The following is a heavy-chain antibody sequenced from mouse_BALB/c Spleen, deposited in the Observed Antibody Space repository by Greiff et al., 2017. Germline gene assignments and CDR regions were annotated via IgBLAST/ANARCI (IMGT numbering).Heavy chain of an antibody. CDR2: IDPANGNT. Sequence: VQLQQSGAELVKPGASVKLSCTASGFNIKDTYMHWVKQRPEQGLEWIGRIDPANGNTKYDPKFQGKATITADTSSNTAYLQLSSLTSEDTAVYYCARSDGYYAAWFAYWGQGTLVTVSA. V-gene: IGHV14-3*02. CDR1: GFNIKDTY. J-gene: IGHJ3*01. D-gene: IGHD2-3*01. CDR3: ARSDGYYAAWFAY.